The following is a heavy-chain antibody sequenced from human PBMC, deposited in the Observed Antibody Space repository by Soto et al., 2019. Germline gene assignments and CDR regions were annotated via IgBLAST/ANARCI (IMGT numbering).Heavy chain of an antibody. CDR3: TTEQGYCSGGTCFYHFYGMDV. CDR2: IKSKTDGGTT. V-gene: IGHV3-15*01. Sequence: EVQLMESGGGLVKPGESLRLSCAASGFTFTNAWMSWVRQAPGKGLEWVGRIKSKTDGGTTDYAAPVKGRFTISRDDSENTLYLQMNSLKTEDTAVYYCTTEQGYCSGGTCFYHFYGMDVWGQGTTVTVSS. CDR1: GFTFTNAW. D-gene: IGHD2-15*01. J-gene: IGHJ6*02.